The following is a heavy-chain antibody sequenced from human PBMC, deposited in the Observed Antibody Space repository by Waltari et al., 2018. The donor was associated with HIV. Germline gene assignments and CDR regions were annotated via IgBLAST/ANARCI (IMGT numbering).Heavy chain of an antibody. J-gene: IGHJ4*02. CDR2: ISGDCENS. Sequence: EVELLESGGKLVPPGGSLRLSCDVVGFTFSDYFMNWVRQGPGKGLQWVAGISGDCENSFCIDSLRGRATVSRANSKNTLFLEISNLRFEDTATYYCARTFGVVWGAPKFFDHWGRGTLVSVSS. CDR3: ARTFGVVWGAPKFFDH. CDR1: GFTFSDYF. V-gene: IGHV3-23*01. D-gene: IGHD3-10*01.